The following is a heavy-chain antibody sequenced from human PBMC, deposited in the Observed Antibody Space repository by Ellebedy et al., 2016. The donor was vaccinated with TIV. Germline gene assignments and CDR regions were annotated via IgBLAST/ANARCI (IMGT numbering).Heavy chain of an antibody. CDR3: ARRRAGSSGSHDAFDI. J-gene: IGHJ3*02. CDR2: MNPNSGNT. D-gene: IGHD3-22*01. V-gene: IGHV1-8*01. Sequence: AASVKVSCKASGYTFTTYDINWVRQATGLGLEWMRWMNPNSGNTAYVQKFQRRVTMTRNTSISTAYTDLISLRTEDTAVYYCARRRAGSSGSHDAFDIWGQGTMVTVSS. CDR1: GYTFTTYD.